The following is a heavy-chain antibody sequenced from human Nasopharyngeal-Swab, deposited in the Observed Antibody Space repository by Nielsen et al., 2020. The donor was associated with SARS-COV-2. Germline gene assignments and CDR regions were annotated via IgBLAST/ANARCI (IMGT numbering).Heavy chain of an antibody. Sequence: SLKISCAASGFTFSSYGMHWVRQAPGKGLEWVAVIWYDGSNKYYADSVKGRFTISRDNSKNTLYPQMNSLRAEDTAVYYCARGMVGYCSGGSCYSRLLDYWGQGTLVTVSS. D-gene: IGHD2-15*01. CDR1: GFTFSSYG. V-gene: IGHV3-33*01. CDR3: ARGMVGYCSGGSCYSRLLDY. CDR2: IWYDGSNK. J-gene: IGHJ4*02.